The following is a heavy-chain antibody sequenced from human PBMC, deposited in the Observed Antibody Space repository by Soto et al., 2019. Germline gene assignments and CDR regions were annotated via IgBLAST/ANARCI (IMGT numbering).Heavy chain of an antibody. CDR2: IYHSGST. CDR3: ARAFRGLRYFDWFYYFDY. Sequence: LCGGSISSGGYSWSWIRQPPGKGLEWIGYIYHSGSTYYNPSLKSRVTISVDRSKNQFSLKLSSVTAADTAVYYCARAFRGLRYFDWFYYFDYWGQGTLVTVSS. D-gene: IGHD3-9*01. J-gene: IGHJ4*02. CDR1: GGSISSGGYS. V-gene: IGHV4-30-2*01.